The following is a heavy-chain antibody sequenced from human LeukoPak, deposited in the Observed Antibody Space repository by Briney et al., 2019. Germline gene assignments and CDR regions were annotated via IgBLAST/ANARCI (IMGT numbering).Heavy chain of an antibody. V-gene: IGHV4-4*07. D-gene: IGHD1-26*01. CDR3: ARGAPSGSYSVFDY. J-gene: IGHJ4*02. Sequence: EPSETLSLTCTVSGDSISSHYWSWIRQPAGKGLEWIGRIYGYGSTIYNPSLRSRVTMSVDTSKNQFSLRLSSVTAADTAVYHCARGAPSGSYSVFDYWGQGTLVTVSS. CDR1: GDSISSHY. CDR2: IYGYGST.